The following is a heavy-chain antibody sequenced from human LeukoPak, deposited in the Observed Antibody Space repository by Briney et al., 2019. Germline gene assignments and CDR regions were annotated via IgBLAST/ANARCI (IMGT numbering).Heavy chain of an antibody. CDR3: ARDDFDYHYYMDV. V-gene: IGHV4-39*07. Sequence: SETLSLTCTLSGGTVSSSTYCWGWIRQPPGKGLEWIGSISYSGATYYNPSLKSRVSMSVHTSNNQFSLKLRSVTAADTAVYCFARDDFDYHYYMDVWGEGTTCTVSS. CDR1: GGTVSSSTYC. D-gene: IGHD3-3*01. CDR2: ISYSGAT. J-gene: IGHJ6*03.